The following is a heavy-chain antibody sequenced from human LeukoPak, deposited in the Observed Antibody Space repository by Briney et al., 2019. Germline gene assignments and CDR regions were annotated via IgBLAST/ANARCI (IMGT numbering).Heavy chain of an antibody. CDR3: ARGVCSSTSCYTYYYYGMDV. J-gene: IGHJ6*02. CDR1: GLTFSSYA. CDR2: ISYDGSNK. Sequence: GRSLRLSCAASGLTFSSYAMHRVRQAPGKGLEWVAVISYDGSNKYYADSVKGRFTISRDNSKNTLYLQMNSLRAEDTAVYYCARGVCSSTSCYTYYYYGMDVWGQRTTVTVSS. D-gene: IGHD2-2*02. V-gene: IGHV3-30-3*01.